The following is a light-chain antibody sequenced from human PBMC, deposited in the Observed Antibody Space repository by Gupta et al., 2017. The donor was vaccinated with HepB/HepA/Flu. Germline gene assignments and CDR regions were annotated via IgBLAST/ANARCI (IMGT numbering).Light chain of an antibody. J-gene: IGKJ4*01. CDR2: DAS. V-gene: IGKV3-11*01. CDR3: QQRLNWPIT. Sequence: EIVLTQSPATLSLSPGERATLSCRASQSVSSYIVWYQQKAGQAPRLLIYDASNRATGIPARFSGSGSGTDFTLTISGLQPEDFAVYYCQQRLNWPITFGGGTKVEIK. CDR1: QSVSSY.